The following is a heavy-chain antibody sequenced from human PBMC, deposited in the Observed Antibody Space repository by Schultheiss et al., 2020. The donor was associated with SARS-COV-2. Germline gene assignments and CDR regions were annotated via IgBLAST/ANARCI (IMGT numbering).Heavy chain of an antibody. Sequence: SVKVSCKASGGTFSSYTISWVRQAPGQGLEWMGRIIPILGIANYAQKFQGRVTITADKSTSTAYMELSSLRSEDTAVYYCAREVMVRGVSGEDYWGQGTLVTVSS. CDR1: GGTFSSYT. D-gene: IGHD3-10*01. CDR3: AREVMVRGVSGEDY. CDR2: IIPILGIA. V-gene: IGHV1-69*04. J-gene: IGHJ4*02.